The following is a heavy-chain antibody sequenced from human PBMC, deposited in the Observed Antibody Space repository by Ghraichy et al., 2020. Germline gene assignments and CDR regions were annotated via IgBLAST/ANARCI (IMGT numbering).Heavy chain of an antibody. CDR2: INPISGGT. D-gene: IGHD2-2*01. CDR3: ATQVDDALHM. V-gene: IGHV1-2*02. J-gene: IGHJ3*02. Sequence: GESLNISCKASGYTFTGYYMHWVRQAPGQGLEWMGWINPISGGTNYAQKFQGRVTMTRDTSISTAYMELSRLRSDDTAVYYCATQVDDALHMWGQGTMVTVSS. CDR1: GYTFTGYY.